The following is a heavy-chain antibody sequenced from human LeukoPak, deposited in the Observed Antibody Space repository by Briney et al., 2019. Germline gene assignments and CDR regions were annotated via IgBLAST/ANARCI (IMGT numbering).Heavy chain of an antibody. CDR3: ARDWNYVDY. J-gene: IGHJ4*02. D-gene: IGHD1-1*01. Sequence: VGSLRLSCAASGFTFSSYWMHWVRQAPGKGLVWISRINSDGSSTSYADSVKGRFTISSYNAKNTLYLQLNSLRVEDTAVYYCARDWNYVDYWGQGTLVTVSS. CDR2: INSDGSST. V-gene: IGHV3-74*01. CDR1: GFTFSSYW.